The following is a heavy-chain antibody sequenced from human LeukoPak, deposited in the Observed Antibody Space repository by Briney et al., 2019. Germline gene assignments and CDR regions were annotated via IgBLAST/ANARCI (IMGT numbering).Heavy chain of an antibody. CDR2: IHHSGST. V-gene: IGHV4-59*01. CDR1: GGSISSYY. CDR3: ASIDTNYYYYGMDV. J-gene: IGHJ6*02. Sequence: SETLSLTCTVSGGSISSYYWSWIRQPPGKGLEWIGYIHHSGSTNYNPSLKSRVTISADTSKNQFSLKLSSVTAADTAVYYCASIDTNYYYYGMDVWGQGTTVTVSS. D-gene: IGHD1-26*01.